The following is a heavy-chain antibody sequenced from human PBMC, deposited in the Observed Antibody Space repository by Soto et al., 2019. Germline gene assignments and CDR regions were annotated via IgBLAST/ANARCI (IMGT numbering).Heavy chain of an antibody. Sequence: EVWLVETGGGLIQPGGSLRLSCAASWFTVSDTYMNWVRQAPGKGLEWVSVIYSGSATYYADPVKGRFTISRDNSKNTVFLQMSSLRVDDTAVYYCARGKSGWLTFDYWGQGILVTVSS. CDR3: ARGKSGWLTFDY. J-gene: IGHJ4*02. D-gene: IGHD6-19*01. CDR1: WFTVSDTY. V-gene: IGHV3-53*02. CDR2: IYSGSAT.